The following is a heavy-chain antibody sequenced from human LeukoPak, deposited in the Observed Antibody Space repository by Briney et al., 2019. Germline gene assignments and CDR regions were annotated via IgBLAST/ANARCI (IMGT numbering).Heavy chain of an antibody. Sequence: GESLKISCKGSGYSFTTYWIGWVRQMPGKGLEWMGIIYPGDSDTRYSPSFQGQVTISADKSISTAYLQWSSLKASDTAMYYCARLKEWFGESILNYSDYWGQGTLVTVSS. CDR1: GYSFTTYW. J-gene: IGHJ4*02. D-gene: IGHD3-10*01. CDR2: IYPGDSDT. V-gene: IGHV5-51*01. CDR3: ARLKEWFGESILNYSDY.